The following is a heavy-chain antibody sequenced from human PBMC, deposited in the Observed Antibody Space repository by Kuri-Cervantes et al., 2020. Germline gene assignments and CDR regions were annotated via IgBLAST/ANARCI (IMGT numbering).Heavy chain of an antibody. CDR2: IYPRDGST. CDR3: AGRQLRLRRDYAMGY. V-gene: IGHV1-46*01. CDR1: GYTFTSYD. Sequence: QVKLQQSGPELVKPGTSVKLSCKASGYTFTSYDINWVKQRPGQGLEWIGWIYPRDGSTKYNEKFKGKATLTVNTSSSTAYMELHSLTSEDSAVYFCAGRQLRLRRDYAMGYWGQGTSVTVSS. D-gene: IGHD2-8*01. J-gene: IGHJ4*01.